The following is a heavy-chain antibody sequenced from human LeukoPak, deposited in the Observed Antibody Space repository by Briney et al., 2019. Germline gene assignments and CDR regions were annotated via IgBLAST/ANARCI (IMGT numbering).Heavy chain of an antibody. Sequence: SGGSLRLSCAASGFTFSSYEMNWVRQAPGKGLEWVSYISSSGSTIYYADSVKGRFTIFRDNAKNSLYLQMNSLRAEDTAVYYCARSYVVVTAIDAFDIWGQGTMVTVSS. J-gene: IGHJ3*02. CDR2: ISSSGSTI. V-gene: IGHV3-48*03. D-gene: IGHD2-21*02. CDR3: ARSYVVVTAIDAFDI. CDR1: GFTFSSYE.